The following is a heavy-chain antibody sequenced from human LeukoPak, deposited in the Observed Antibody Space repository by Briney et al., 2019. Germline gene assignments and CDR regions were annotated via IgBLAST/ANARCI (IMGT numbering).Heavy chain of an antibody. CDR2: ISGSGGST. Sequence: GGSLGLSCAASGFTFSGYAMSWVRQAPGKGLEWVAAISGSGGSTYYADSVKGRFTISRDNFKNTLYLQMNSLRAEDTAVYYCAKEVIVGVSFDYWGQGTLVTVSS. CDR3: AKEVIVGVSFDY. J-gene: IGHJ4*02. CDR1: GFTFSGYA. D-gene: IGHD1-26*01. V-gene: IGHV3-23*01.